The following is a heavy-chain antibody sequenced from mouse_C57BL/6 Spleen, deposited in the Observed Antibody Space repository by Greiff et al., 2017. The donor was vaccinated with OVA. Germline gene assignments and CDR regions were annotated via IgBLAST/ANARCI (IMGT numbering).Heavy chain of an antibody. Sequence: QVHVKQSGAELVRPGTSVKVSCKASGYAFTNYLIEWVKQRPGQGLEWIGVINPGSGGTNYNEKFKGKATLTADKSSSTAYMQLSSLTSEDSAVYFCARNWEGAPFAYWGQGTLVTVSA. V-gene: IGHV1-54*01. CDR2: INPGSGGT. CDR3: ARNWEGAPFAY. CDR1: GYAFTNYL. J-gene: IGHJ3*01. D-gene: IGHD4-1*01.